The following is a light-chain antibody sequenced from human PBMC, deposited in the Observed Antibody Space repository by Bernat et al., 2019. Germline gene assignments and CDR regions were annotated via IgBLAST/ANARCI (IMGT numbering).Light chain of an antibody. CDR3: SSYVGSYNYV. CDR1: SRDIGGYRY. Sequence: QSALTQPPTASGSPGQSVTISCTGSSRDIGGYRYVSWFQQHPGKAPSLNIYEVSKRPSGVPDRFSASKSGSTASLTISGLRAEDEADYFCSSYVGSYNYVFGTGTKVVVL. V-gene: IGLV2-8*01. CDR2: EVS. J-gene: IGLJ1*01.